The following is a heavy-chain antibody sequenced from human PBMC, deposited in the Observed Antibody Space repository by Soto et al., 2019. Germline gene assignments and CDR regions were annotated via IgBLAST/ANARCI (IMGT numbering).Heavy chain of an antibody. Sequence: SETLSLTCTVSAGSISSYYWSWIRQPPGKGLEWIGYIYYSGSTNYNPSLKSRVTISVDTSKNQFSLKLSSVTAADTAVYYCARRFLREDAFDIWGQGTMVTVSS. CDR1: AGSISSYY. J-gene: IGHJ3*02. V-gene: IGHV4-59*08. CDR3: ARRFLREDAFDI. CDR2: IYYSGST. D-gene: IGHD5-12*01.